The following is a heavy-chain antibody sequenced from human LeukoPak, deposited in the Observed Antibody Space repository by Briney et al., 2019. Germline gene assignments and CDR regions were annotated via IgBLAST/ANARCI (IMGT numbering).Heavy chain of an antibody. Sequence: PGGSLRLSCAASGFTFSSYAMNWVRQAPGKGLEWVSGLSGSGGSTYYADSVKGRVTISRDNSKNTLYLQMTSLRVDDTAVYFCAKYACDSSGCYRNFHLWGQGTLVTVSS. V-gene: IGHV3-23*01. CDR3: AKYACDSSGCYRNFHL. CDR2: LSGSGGST. J-gene: IGHJ1*01. CDR1: GFTFSSYA. D-gene: IGHD3-22*01.